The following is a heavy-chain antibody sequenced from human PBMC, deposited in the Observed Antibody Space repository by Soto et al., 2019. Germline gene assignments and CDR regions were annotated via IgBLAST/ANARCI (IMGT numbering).Heavy chain of an antibody. J-gene: IGHJ6*02. CDR2: IAYDGRNK. CDR1: GFTLSSYA. Sequence: LGLSCAASGFTLSSYAMHWVRQAPGKGLEGVAVIAYDGRNKYYADSVKGRFTISRDNSNNTLYLQMNSLRAEDTAVYYCARYSWARGYSYGSKRCGMDVWGQGTTVTVSS. CDR3: ARYSWARGYSYGSKRCGMDV. V-gene: IGHV3-30*04. D-gene: IGHD5-18*01.